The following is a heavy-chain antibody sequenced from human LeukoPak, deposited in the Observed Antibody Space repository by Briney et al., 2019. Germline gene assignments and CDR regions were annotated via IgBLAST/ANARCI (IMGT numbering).Heavy chain of an antibody. J-gene: IGHJ4*02. V-gene: IGHV3-20*04. CDR3: ARGLSYYYDSSGYSGYFDY. CDR1: GFSFDDYV. D-gene: IGHD3-22*01. CDR2: INWNGGST. Sequence: GGSLRLSCAASGFSFDDYVMSWVRQAPGKGLEWVSGINWNGGSTGYADSVKGRFAISRDNAKNSLYLQMNSLRAEDTAFYYCARGLSYYYDSSGYSGYFDYWGQGTLVTVSS.